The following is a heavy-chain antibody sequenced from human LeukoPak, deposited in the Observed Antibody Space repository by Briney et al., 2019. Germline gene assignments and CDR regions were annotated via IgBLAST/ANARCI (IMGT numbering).Heavy chain of an antibody. V-gene: IGHV3-23*01. D-gene: IGHD2-15*01. CDR3: AKGGYCSGGSCFGFDY. CDR2: ISPSGGIT. Sequence: GGSLRLSCAASGFTFSSHGMNWVRQAPGKGLEWVSGISPSGGITYYADSVKGRFTISRDNSKNTLYLQMNSLRAEDTAVYYCAKGGYCSGGSCFGFDYWGQGTLVTVSS. J-gene: IGHJ4*02. CDR1: GFTFSSHG.